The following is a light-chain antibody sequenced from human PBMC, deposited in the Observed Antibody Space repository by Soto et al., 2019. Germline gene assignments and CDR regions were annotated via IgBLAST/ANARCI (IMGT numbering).Light chain of an antibody. CDR2: SIN. V-gene: IGLV8-61*01. CDR3: VLYMGSGISV. Sequence: QTVVTQEPSFSVSPGRTVTLTCGLSSGSVSTSYYPSWYQQTPGQAPRTLIYSINTRSSGVPDRFSGPILGNKAALTITGAQADDESDYYCVLYMGSGISVFGGGTKLTVL. J-gene: IGLJ2*01. CDR1: SGSVSTSYY.